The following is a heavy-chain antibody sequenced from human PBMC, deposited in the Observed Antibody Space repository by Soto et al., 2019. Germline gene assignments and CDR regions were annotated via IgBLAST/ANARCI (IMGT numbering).Heavy chain of an antibody. CDR1: GFTVSSNY. Sequence: PGGSLRLSCAASGFTVSSNYMSWVRQAPGKGLEWVSVIYSGGSTYYADSVKGRFTISRDNSKNTLYLQMNSLRAEDTAVYYCAVGDIVLVPAAHGSLDFQHWGQGTLVTVSS. CDR3: AVGDIVLVPAAHGSLDFQH. V-gene: IGHV3-66*01. J-gene: IGHJ1*01. D-gene: IGHD2-2*01. CDR2: IYSGGST.